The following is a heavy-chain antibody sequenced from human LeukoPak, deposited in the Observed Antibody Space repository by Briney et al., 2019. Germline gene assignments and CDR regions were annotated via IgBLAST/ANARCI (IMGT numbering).Heavy chain of an antibody. CDR1: GFTVSSNY. CDR3: ARGRAEAASDY. J-gene: IGHJ4*02. D-gene: IGHD6-19*01. CDR2: IYSGGAT. V-gene: IGHV3-53*01. Sequence: PGGSLRLSCAASGFTVSSNYMNWVRQAPGKGLEWVSVIYSGGATYYADSVKGRFTISRDSSKNTLYLQMNSLRAEDTAMYYCARGRAEAASDYWGQGTLVSVSS.